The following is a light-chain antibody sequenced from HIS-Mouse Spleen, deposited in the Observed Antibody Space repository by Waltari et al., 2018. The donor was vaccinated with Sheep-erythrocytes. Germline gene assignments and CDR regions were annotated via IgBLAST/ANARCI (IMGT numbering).Light chain of an antibody. CDR2: KDR. CDR3: QSADSSGTYVV. J-gene: IGLJ2*01. CDR1: ALPKQY. Sequence: SYELTQPPSVSVSPGQTARITCSGDALPKQYAYWYQQKPGQAPVLVIYKDRERPSGIPGRFSGSSSGTTVTFTISGVQAEDEADYYCQSADSSGTYVVFGGGTKLTVL. V-gene: IGLV3-25*03.